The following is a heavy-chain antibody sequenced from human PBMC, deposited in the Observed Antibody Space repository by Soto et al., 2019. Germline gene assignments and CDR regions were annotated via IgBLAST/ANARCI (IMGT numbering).Heavy chain of an antibody. D-gene: IGHD6-13*01. CDR1: GGTFSSYT. J-gene: IGHJ5*02. CDR3: ARGRRQQMVTGWFDP. Sequence: SVKVSCKASGGTFSSYTISWLRQAPGQGLEWMGRIIPILGIADYAQKFQGRVTITADKSTSTAYMELSSLRSEDTAVYYCARGRRQQMVTGWFDPWGQGTLVTVSS. V-gene: IGHV1-69*02. CDR2: IIPILGIA.